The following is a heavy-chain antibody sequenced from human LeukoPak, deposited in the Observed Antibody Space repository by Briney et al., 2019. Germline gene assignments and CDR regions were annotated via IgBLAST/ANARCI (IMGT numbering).Heavy chain of an antibody. V-gene: IGHV3-33*06. CDR3: AKDNDYYGSGPFDY. D-gene: IGHD3-10*01. CDR1: GFTLSSYG. Sequence: PGGSLRLSWAASGFTLSSYGMHWVRKAPGKGLEWVAVIWYDGSNKYYADSVKGRFTISRDNSKNTLYLQMNSLRAEDTAVYYCAKDNDYYGSGPFDYWGQGTLVTVSS. J-gene: IGHJ4*02. CDR2: IWYDGSNK.